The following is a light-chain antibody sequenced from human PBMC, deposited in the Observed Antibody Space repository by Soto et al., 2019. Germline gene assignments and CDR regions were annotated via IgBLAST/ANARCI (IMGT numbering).Light chain of an antibody. Sequence: DIVLTQSPGTLSLSPGERATLSCRASQSVSSSYLAWYQQKPGQAPRLLLYGASSRATAIPDRFRGSGTGSALTVSIIRLDPEDFAVYYCQHYCTSPAHTFGGGTKVEIK. CDR1: QSVSSSY. CDR2: GAS. V-gene: IGKV3-20*01. CDR3: QHYCTSPAHT. J-gene: IGKJ4*01.